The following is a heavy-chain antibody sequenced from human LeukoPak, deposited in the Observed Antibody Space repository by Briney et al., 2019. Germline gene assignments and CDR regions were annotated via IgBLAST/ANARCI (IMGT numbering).Heavy chain of an antibody. J-gene: IGHJ4*02. CDR3: AIGHTSGWHQFEY. CDR1: GFSFSSHN. Sequence: GGSLRLSCAASGFSFSSHNMNWVRQAPGKGLEWVSSISNGGRYLYYADSVKGRFTISRDNSKNTLNLQMNSLRPDDTAVYYCAIGHTSGWHQFEYWGQGTLVTVSS. CDR2: ISNGGRYL. D-gene: IGHD6-19*01. V-gene: IGHV3-21*01.